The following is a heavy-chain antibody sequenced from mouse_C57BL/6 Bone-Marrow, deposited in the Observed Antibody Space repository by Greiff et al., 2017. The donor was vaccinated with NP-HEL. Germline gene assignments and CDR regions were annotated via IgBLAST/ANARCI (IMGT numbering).Heavy chain of an antibody. CDR2: IDPANGNT. J-gene: IGHJ4*01. V-gene: IGHV14-3*01. Sequence: EVQVVESVAELVRPGASVKLSCTASGFNIKKTYMHWVKQRPEQGLEGIGRIDPANGNTKYAPKFQGKATITADTSSNTAYLQLSSLTSEDTAIYYCARRSNFRLTYAMDYWGQGTSVTVSS. CDR1: GFNIKKTY. D-gene: IGHD3-2*02. CDR3: ARRSNFRLTYAMDY.